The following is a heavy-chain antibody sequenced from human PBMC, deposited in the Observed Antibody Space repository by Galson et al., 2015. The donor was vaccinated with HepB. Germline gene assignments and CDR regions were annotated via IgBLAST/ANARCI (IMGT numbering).Heavy chain of an antibody. D-gene: IGHD1-26*01. Sequence: SLRLSCAASGFTFSSYAMHWVRQAPGKGLEYVSAISSNGGSTYYAGSVKGRFTISRDNSKNTLYLQMSSLRAEDTAVYYCVNIQVGATTYDAFVIWGQGTMVTVSS. CDR1: GFTFSSYA. V-gene: IGHV3-64D*06. J-gene: IGHJ3*02. CDR3: VNIQVGATTYDAFVI. CDR2: ISSNGGST.